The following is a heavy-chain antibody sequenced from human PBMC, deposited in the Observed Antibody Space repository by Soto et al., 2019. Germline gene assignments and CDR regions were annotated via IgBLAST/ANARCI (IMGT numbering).Heavy chain of an antibody. CDR1: GFTFSSYA. V-gene: IGHV3-30-3*01. CDR3: ARDQKGGLRLFYYYYGMDV. Sequence: GGSLRLSCAASGFTFSSYAMHWVRQAPGKGLEWVAVISYDGSNKYYADSVKGRFTISRVNSKNTLYLQMNSLRAEDTAVYYCARDQKGGLRLFYYYYGMDVWGQGTTVTVSS. CDR2: ISYDGSNK. J-gene: IGHJ6*02. D-gene: IGHD5-12*01.